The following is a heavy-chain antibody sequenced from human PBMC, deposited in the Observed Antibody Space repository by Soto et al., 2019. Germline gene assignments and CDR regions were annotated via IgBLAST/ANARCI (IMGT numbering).Heavy chain of an antibody. CDR3: ARYLRYYDHSGYIHY. CDR1: GYSISSGHY. V-gene: IGHV4-38-2*01. Sequence: PSETLSLTCAVSGYSISSGHYWGWIQQPPGKGLEWIGGVYPGASPYYNSSLKSRLTISIDTSKNQFSLKLSSLTPAATAVYYCARYLRYYDHSGYIHYWGPATLVTVSS. D-gene: IGHD3-22*01. CDR2: VYPGASP. J-gene: IGHJ4*02.